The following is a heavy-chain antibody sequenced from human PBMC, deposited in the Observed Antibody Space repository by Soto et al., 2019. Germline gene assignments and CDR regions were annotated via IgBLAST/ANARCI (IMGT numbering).Heavy chain of an antibody. CDR2: ISYDGNNK. V-gene: IGHV3-30-3*01. D-gene: IGHD2-15*01. CDR1: GFTFSSYA. Sequence: QVQLVESGGGVVQPGRSLRLSCAASGFTFSSYAMHWVRQAPGKGLEWVAVISYDGNNKYYADSVKGRFTISRDNSKNTLYLQMNSLRAEDTAVYYCARGPPVVAATHPNYEAETLYWGQGTLVTVSS. J-gene: IGHJ4*02. CDR3: ARGPPVVAATHPNYEAETLY.